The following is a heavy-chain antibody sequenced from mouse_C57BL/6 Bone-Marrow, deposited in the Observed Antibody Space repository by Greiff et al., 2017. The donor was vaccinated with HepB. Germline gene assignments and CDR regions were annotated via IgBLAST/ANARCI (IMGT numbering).Heavy chain of an antibody. D-gene: IGHD3-1*01. CDR3: ASRGLGWVFAY. CDR2: ISSGGSYT. V-gene: IGHV5-6*01. CDR1: GFTFSSYG. Sequence: EVQGVESGGDLVKPGGSLKLSCAASGFTFSSYGMSWVRQTPDKRLEWVATISSGGSYTYYPDSVKGRFTISRDNAKNTLYLQMSSLKSEDTAMYYCASRGLGWVFAYWGQGTLVTVSA. J-gene: IGHJ3*01.